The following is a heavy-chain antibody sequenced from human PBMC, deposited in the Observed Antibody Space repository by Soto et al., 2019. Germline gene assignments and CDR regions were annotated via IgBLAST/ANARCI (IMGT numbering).Heavy chain of an antibody. Sequence: QITLKESGPTLVKPTQTLTLTCPFSGFSLSTSGVGVGWIRQPPGKALEWLALIYWDDDTRSSPSLKSRLTITKDTSKNQVVLTMTNMDPVDTAAYYCARTVVAATTYYFDYWGQGTPVTVSS. V-gene: IGHV2-5*02. CDR1: GFSLSTSGVG. CDR3: ARTVVAATTYYFDY. D-gene: IGHD2-15*01. J-gene: IGHJ4*02. CDR2: IYWDDDT.